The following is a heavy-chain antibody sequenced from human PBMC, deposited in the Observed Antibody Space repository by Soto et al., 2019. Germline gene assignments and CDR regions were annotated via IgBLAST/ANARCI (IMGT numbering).Heavy chain of an antibody. CDR3: ARVRGSGNYAAYYFDS. J-gene: IGHJ4*01. CDR2: IHYSGST. V-gene: IGHV4-31*03. Sequence: PSETLSLTCTVSGGSISNGGYYWNWVRQHPGKGLEWIGYIHYSGSTWYNPSLESRVTISVDTSKDQFSLKLRSVTAADTAVYYCARVRGSGNYAAYYFDSWGKGTLVTVSS. CDR1: GGSISNGGYY. D-gene: IGHD3-10*01.